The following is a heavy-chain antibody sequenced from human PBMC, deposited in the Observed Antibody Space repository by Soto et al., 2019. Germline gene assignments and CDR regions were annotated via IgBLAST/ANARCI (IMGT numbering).Heavy chain of an antibody. V-gene: IGHV6-1*01. CDR3: ARLADTNNYYLNWFDP. J-gene: IGHJ5*02. CDR2: TYYRSKWYN. Sequence: SQTLSLTCAISGDSVSTNSATWDWIRQSPSRGLEWLGRTYYRSKWYNDYAVSVKGRITINPDTSNNQLSLQLNSVTPDDTAVYYCARLADTNNYYLNWFDPWGQGTLVTVSS. D-gene: IGHD2-8*01. CDR1: GDSVSTNSAT.